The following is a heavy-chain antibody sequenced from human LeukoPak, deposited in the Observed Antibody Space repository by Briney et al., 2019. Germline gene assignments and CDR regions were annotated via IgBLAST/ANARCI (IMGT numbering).Heavy chain of an antibody. Sequence: ASVKVSCKASGYTFTNYYLHWVRQAPGQGLAWMGIINPSGGTTRYVEKFQGRVTMTRDTSASTVYMELRSLRSEDTAVYYCARKPRGYFDYWGQGTLVTVSS. CDR1: GYTFTNYY. J-gene: IGHJ4*02. CDR3: ARKPRGYFDY. CDR2: INPSGGTT. V-gene: IGHV1-46*01.